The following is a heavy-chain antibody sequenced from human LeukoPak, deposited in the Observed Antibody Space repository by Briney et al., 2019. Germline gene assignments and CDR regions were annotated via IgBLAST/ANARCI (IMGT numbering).Heavy chain of an antibody. CDR1: GGSISSGGYS. CDR2: IYHSGST. V-gene: IGHV4-30-2*01. CDR3: ARHVEDIVIVPAASLAIKNWFDP. Sequence: SQTLSLTCAVSGGSISSGGYSWSWIRQPPGKGLEWIGYIYHSGSTYYNPSLKSRVTISVDRSKNQFSLKLSSVTAADTAVYYFARHVEDIVIVPAASLAIKNWFDPWGQGTLVTVYS. J-gene: IGHJ5*02. D-gene: IGHD2-2*01.